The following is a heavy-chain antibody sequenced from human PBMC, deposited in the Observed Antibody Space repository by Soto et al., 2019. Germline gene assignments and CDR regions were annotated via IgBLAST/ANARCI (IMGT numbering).Heavy chain of an antibody. CDR1: GGSISSGPYS. V-gene: IGHV4-39*01. Sequence: SETLSLTCSVSGGSISSGPYSWGWIRQPPGKGLEWIGTFHYSGRTYYSPSLESRVTISVDTSKNQFSLKVSSVTAADTAVYFCTRRSAYSFDYCGQAPLVTVSS. CDR3: TRRSAYSFDY. J-gene: IGHJ4*02. CDR2: FHYSGRT.